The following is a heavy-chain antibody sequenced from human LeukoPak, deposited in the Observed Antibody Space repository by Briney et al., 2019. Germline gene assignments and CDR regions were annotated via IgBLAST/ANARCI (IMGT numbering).Heavy chain of an antibody. CDR2: INPNSGGT. J-gene: IGHJ5*02. CDR1: GYTFTGYY. V-gene: IGHV1-2*02. Sequence: ASVKVSCKASGYTFTGYYMHWVRQAPGQGLEWMGWINPNSGGTNYAQKFQGRVTMTRDTSISTAYMELSRLRSDDTAVYYCARGWTGGYNWFDPWGQGTLVTVSS. D-gene: IGHD3/OR15-3a*01. CDR3: ARGWTGGYNWFDP.